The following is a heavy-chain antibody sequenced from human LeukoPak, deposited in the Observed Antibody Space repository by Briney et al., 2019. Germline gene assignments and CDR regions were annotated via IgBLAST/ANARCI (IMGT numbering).Heavy chain of an antibody. D-gene: IGHD2-2*01. CDR3: ASRGVEDYCSSTSCSRIYYYYYMDV. J-gene: IGHJ6*03. Sequence: SVKVSCKASGGTFSSYAISWVRQAPGQGLEWMGGIIPIFGTANYAQKFQGRVTITTDESTSTAYMELSSLRSEDTAVYYCASRGVEDYCSSTSCSRIYYYYYMDVWGKGTTVTVSS. CDR2: IIPIFGTA. CDR1: GGTFSSYA. V-gene: IGHV1-69*05.